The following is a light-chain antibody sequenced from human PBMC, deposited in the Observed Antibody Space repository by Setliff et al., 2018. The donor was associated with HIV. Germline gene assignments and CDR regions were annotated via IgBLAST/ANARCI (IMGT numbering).Light chain of an antibody. CDR2: DVT. J-gene: IGLJ1*01. CDR1: SNDIGAYNR. CDR3: SSITTGGASDV. V-gene: IGLV2-14*03. Sequence: QSALTQPASVSGSPGQSITISCTGTSNDIGAYNRVSWFQQLPGKVPKLMIYDVTHRPSGTSSRFSGSQSGNTASLTISGLQAEDEADYYCSSITTGGASDVFGTGTKVTV.